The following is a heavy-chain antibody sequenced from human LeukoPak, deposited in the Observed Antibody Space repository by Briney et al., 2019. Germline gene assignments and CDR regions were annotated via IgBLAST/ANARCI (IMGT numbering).Heavy chain of an antibody. Sequence: PGESLKISCKGYGYRFTGYWIGWVRQIPGRGLEWMAIIYPADSDIRYSPSFQGQVTISADKSICTAYLQWSSLKASDTAMYYCARRGDSSGRFDYWGQGILVTVSS. J-gene: IGHJ4*02. D-gene: IGHD1-1*01. V-gene: IGHV5-51*01. CDR3: ARRGDSSGRFDY. CDR1: GYRFTGYW. CDR2: IYPADSDI.